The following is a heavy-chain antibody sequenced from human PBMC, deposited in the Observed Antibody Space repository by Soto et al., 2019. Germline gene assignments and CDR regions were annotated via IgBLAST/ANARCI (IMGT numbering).Heavy chain of an antibody. Sequence: EEQLVESGGGLVQPGGSLRLSCAASGFTFSSYWMHWVRQAPGKGLVWVSRINPGGCITAYADSVKGRFTISRDNAKNTLYLQMNSLRGDDTAVYYCARVPTGKYGVWNYWGQGTLVTVSS. J-gene: IGHJ4*02. CDR2: INPGGCIT. D-gene: IGHD2-8*01. V-gene: IGHV3-74*01. CDR3: ARVPTGKYGVWNY. CDR1: GFTFSSYW.